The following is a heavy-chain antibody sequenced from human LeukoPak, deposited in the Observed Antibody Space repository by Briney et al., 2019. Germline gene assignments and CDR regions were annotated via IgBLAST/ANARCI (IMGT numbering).Heavy chain of an antibody. D-gene: IGHD1-26*01. V-gene: IGHV4-59*01. Sequence: SETLSLTCTVSGDSISSYYWSWIRQPPGKGLEWIGYIYYSGSTNYNPSLKSRVTISVDTSKNQFSLKLSSVTAADTAVYYCARDRELAGGSAGAFDIWGQGTMVTVSS. CDR1: GDSISSYY. CDR2: IYYSGST. CDR3: ARDRELAGGSAGAFDI. J-gene: IGHJ3*02.